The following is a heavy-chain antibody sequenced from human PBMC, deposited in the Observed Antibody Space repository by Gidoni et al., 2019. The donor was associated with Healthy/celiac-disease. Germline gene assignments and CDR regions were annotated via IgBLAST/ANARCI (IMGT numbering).Heavy chain of an antibody. J-gene: IGHJ4*02. CDR3: ARESPPTVVTPAFDY. CDR1: GFTFSDYY. V-gene: IGHV3-11*01. D-gene: IGHD4-17*01. CDR2: ISSSGSTI. Sequence: QVQLVESGGGLVKPGGSLRLSCAASGFTFSDYYMSWIRQAPGKGLVWVSYISSSGSTIYYADSVKGRFTISRDNAKNSLYLQMNSLRAVDTAVYYCARESPPTVVTPAFDYWGQGTLVTVSS.